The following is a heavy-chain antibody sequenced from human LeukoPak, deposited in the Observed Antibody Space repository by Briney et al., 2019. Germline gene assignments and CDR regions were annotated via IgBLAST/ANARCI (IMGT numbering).Heavy chain of an antibody. V-gene: IGHV1-18*01. D-gene: IGHD6-19*01. CDR2: LSTYNGNT. J-gene: IGHJ3*02. CDR3: VRAGGWARVDYKADVFHI. Sequence: ASVKVSCKASGYXFTNYGVSWVRQAPGQGLEWMGMLSTYNGNTNYAQKLQGRVTMTTDTSTSTAYMELRSLRSDDTAVYYCVRAGGWARVDYKADVFHIWGQGTMVTVSS. CDR1: GYXFTNYG.